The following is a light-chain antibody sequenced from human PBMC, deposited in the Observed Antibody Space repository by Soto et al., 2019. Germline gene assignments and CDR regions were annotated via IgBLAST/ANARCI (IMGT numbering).Light chain of an antibody. CDR1: SSNIGNNF. J-gene: IGLJ2*01. CDR3: GTWDSSLSVVI. V-gene: IGLV1-51*01. Sequence: QAVLTQPPSVSAAPGQTVTISCSGSSSNIGNNFVSWYQQLPGTAPRLLIYDNNNRPSGIPDRFSGSQSGTSATLAITGLQTGDEADYFCGTWDSSLSVVIFGRGTKLTVL. CDR2: DNN.